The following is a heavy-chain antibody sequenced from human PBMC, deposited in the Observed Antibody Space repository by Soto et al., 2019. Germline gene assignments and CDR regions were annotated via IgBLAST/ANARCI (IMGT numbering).Heavy chain of an antibody. CDR3: ARDGYSGRSDGFDI. CDR1: GFIFGAYT. CDR2: ISYDGNSE. Sequence: QMQLVESGGGVVQPGGSLRVSCAASGFIFGAYTMHWVRQAPGKGLEWVAVISYDGNSERYTDPVKGRFIVSRDNSKSTMCLEMKSLRAEDTAVYYCARDGYSGRSDGFDIWGQATMVTVSS. D-gene: IGHD1-26*01. V-gene: IGHV3-30*14. J-gene: IGHJ3*02.